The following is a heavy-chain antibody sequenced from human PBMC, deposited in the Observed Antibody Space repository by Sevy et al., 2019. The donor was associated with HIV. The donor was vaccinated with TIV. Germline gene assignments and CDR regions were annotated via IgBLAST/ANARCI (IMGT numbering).Heavy chain of an antibody. Sequence: GGSLRLSCEASGFTLNTNPIHGARQAPAKGLEWLALISYDGIIKYYADSVKARLTISRDNSKNTLSLQMNSLRIEDTAVYYCAREGGYTSAWSPGNYWGQGTLVTVSS. CDR1: GFTLNTNP. J-gene: IGHJ4*02. V-gene: IGHV3-30*04. D-gene: IGHD6-19*01. CDR3: AREGGYTSAWSPGNY. CDR2: ISYDGIIK.